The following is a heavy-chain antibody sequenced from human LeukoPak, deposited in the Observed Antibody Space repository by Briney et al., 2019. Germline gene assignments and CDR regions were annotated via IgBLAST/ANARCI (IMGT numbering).Heavy chain of an antibody. Sequence: SETLSLTCTVSGGSISSYYWSWIRQPPGKGLEWIGYIYYSGSTNYNPSLKSRVTISVDTSKNQFSLKLSSVTAADTAVYYCAREFGPVEAGRFSGYAPLYAFDIWGQGTMVTVSS. J-gene: IGHJ3*02. CDR1: GGSISSYY. V-gene: IGHV4-59*01. D-gene: IGHD3-22*01. CDR2: IYYSGST. CDR3: AREFGPVEAGRFSGYAPLYAFDI.